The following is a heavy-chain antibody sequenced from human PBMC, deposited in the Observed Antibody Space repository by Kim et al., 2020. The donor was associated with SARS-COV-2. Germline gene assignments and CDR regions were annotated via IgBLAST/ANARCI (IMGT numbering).Heavy chain of an antibody. CDR1: GDSVSSNSAA. Sequence: SQTLSLTCAISGDSVSSNSAAWNWIRQSPSRGLEWLGRTYYRSKWYNDYAVSVKSRITINPDTSKNQFSLQLNSVTPEDTAVYYCARERETGGAAASTDYYYYCGLAVGRQGTTVTVSS. V-gene: IGHV6-1*01. CDR2: TYYRSKWYN. CDR3: ARERETGGAAASTDYYYYCGLAV. J-gene: IGHJ6*02. D-gene: IGHD6-13*01.